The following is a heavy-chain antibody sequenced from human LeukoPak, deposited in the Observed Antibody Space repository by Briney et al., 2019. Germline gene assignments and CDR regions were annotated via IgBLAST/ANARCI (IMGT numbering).Heavy chain of an antibody. V-gene: IGHV1-69*01. CDR3: ARDAAHCGGDCYDQAFDY. D-gene: IGHD2-21*02. CDR2: NIPIFGTA. J-gene: IGHJ4*02. CDR1: GGTFSSYA. Sequence: SVKVSYKASGGTFSSYAISWVRQAPGPGLEWMGGNIPIFGTANNAQKFQGRVTITADESTSTAYMELSSLRSEDTAVYYCARDAAHCGGDCYDQAFDYWGQGTLVTVSS.